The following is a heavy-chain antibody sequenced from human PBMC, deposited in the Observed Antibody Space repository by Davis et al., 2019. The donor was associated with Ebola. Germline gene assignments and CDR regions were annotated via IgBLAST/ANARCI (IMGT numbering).Heavy chain of an antibody. V-gene: IGHV5-51*01. D-gene: IGHD3-16*01. Sequence: GESLKISCKGSGYSFTSYWIGWVRQMPGKGLEWMGIIYPGDSDTRYSPSFQGQVTISADKSISTAYLQWSSLKASDTAMYYCARGPSMITFGGVPDYWGQGTLVTVSS. CDR3: ARGPSMITFGGVPDY. CDR1: GYSFTSYW. J-gene: IGHJ4*02. CDR2: IYPGDSDT.